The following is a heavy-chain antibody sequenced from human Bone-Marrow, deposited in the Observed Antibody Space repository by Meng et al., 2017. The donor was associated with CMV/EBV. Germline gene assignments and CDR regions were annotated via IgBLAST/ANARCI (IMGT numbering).Heavy chain of an antibody. J-gene: IGHJ5*02. CDR3: ARGGLRRWLQHNWFDP. Sequence: GSLRLSCTVSGGSISSYYWSWIRQPPGKGLEWIGYIYYSGSTNYNPSLKSRITISVDKSKNQFSLKLSPVTAADTAVYYCARGGLRRWLQHNWFDPWGQGTLVTGYS. CDR1: GGSISSYY. D-gene: IGHD5-24*01. CDR2: IYYSGST. V-gene: IGHV4-59*12.